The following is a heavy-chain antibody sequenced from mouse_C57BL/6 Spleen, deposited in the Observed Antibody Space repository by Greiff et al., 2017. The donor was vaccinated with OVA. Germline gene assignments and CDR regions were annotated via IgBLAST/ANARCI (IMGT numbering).Heavy chain of an antibody. V-gene: IGHV1-64*01. CDR2: IHPNSGST. J-gene: IGHJ2*01. D-gene: IGHD1-1*01. CDR1: GYTFTSYW. Sequence: VQLQQPGAELVKPGASVKLSCKASGYTFTSYWMHWVKQRPGQGLEWIGMIHPNSGSTNYNEKFKSKATLTVDKSSSTAYMQLSSLTSEDSAVYYGASSPSITTVVATKFDYWGQGTTLTVSS. CDR3: ASSPSITTVVATKFDY.